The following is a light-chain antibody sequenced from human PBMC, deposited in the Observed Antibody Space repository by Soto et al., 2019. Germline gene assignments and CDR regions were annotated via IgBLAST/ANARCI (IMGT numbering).Light chain of an antibody. V-gene: IGKV1-5*03. J-gene: IGKJ1*01. CDR1: QSISSW. CDR2: KAS. Sequence: DIQMTQSPSTLSASVGDRVTITCRASQSISSWLAWYQQKPGKAPKLLIYKASSLESGVPPSFSGSGSGTEFTLTISSLQPDDFATYSCQQYNSYSWTFGQGTKVEIK. CDR3: QQYNSYSWT.